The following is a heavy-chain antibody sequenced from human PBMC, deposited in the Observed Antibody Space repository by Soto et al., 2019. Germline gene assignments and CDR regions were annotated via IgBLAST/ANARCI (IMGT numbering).Heavy chain of an antibody. CDR2: IKTDSGDT. CDR3: ARRSSTYLNEIIYDP. Sequence: QVQLVQSGAEVKRPGASVRVSCRASRYTFTSYDIYWVRQAPGQGLEWMGWIKTDSGDTEYAQNFQGRVTMTRDTSINTAYMELNNLVSDDTAVYYCARRSSTYLNEIIYDPWGQGTLVTVSS. CDR1: RYTFTSYD. D-gene: IGHD3-10*01. J-gene: IGHJ5*02. V-gene: IGHV1-2*02.